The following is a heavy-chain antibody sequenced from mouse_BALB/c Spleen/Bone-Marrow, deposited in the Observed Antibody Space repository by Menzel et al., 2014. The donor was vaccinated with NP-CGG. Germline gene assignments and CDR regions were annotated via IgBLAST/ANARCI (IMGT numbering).Heavy chain of an antibody. V-gene: IGHV1-54*03. J-gene: IGHJ4*01. CDR3: ARGGITTVVPYSMDY. CDR2: IDPRSGGT. Sequence: QVQLQQSGAELVRPGTSVKVSCKASGYAFTNYLIEWVKRRPGQGPEWIGVIDPRSGGTDYNEKFKGKAPLTADKSSSTAYMQLNSLTSGDSAVYFCARGGITTVVPYSMDYWGQGTSVTVSS. D-gene: IGHD1-1*01. CDR1: GYAFTNYL.